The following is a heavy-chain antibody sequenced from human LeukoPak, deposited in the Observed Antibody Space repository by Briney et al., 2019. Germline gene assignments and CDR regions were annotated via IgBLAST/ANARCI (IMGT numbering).Heavy chain of an antibody. V-gene: IGHV3-30*03. Sequence: PGGSLRLSCAASGFTFNSYGTHWVRQAPGKGLEWVAAISYDGTTQYYVDSVKGRFTSSRDNSKNTLYLQMNSLRAEDTAIYYCARDAQLLWGNWFDPWGQGTLVTVSS. CDR1: GFTFNSYG. CDR2: ISYDGTTQ. D-gene: IGHD3-10*01. CDR3: ARDAQLLWGNWFDP. J-gene: IGHJ5*02.